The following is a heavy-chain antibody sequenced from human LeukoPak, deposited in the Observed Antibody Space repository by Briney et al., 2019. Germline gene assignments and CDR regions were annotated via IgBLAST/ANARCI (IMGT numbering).Heavy chain of an antibody. CDR2: ISGSGGST. J-gene: IGHJ6*03. Sequence: GGSLRLSCAASGFTFSSYGMSWVRQAPGKGLEWVSAISGSGGSTYHADSVKGRFTISRDNSKNTLYLQMNSLRAEDTAVYYCARGPDYYFYMDVWGKGTTVTISS. V-gene: IGHV3-23*01. CDR1: GFTFSSYG. CDR3: ARGPDYYFYMDV.